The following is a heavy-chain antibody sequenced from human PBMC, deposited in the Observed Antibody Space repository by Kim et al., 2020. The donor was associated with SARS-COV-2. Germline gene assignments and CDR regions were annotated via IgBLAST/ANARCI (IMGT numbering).Heavy chain of an antibody. D-gene: IGHD3-22*01. CDR2: SRNKPNSYTT. V-gene: IGHV3-72*01. Sequence: GGSLRLSCTVSGFTFSDYYMEWVRQPPGKGLEWVGRSRNKPNSYTTKYAASVKGRFTISRDDSKKSLYLQMNGLKTEDTAVYYCVRPSKDSSGYYYFHHWGQGTLVTVSS. CDR1: GFTFSDYY. CDR3: VRPSKDSSGYYYFHH. J-gene: IGHJ1*01.